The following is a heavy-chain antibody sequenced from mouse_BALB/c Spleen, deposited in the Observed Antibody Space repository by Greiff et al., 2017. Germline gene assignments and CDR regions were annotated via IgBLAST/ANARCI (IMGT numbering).Heavy chain of an antibody. CDR1: GFTFSSFG. Sequence: EVQGVESGGGLVQPGGSRKLSCAASGFTFSSFGMHWVRQAPEKGLEWVAYISSGSSTIYYADTVKGRFTISRDNPKNTLFLQMTSLRSEDTAMYYCARKGITAAMDYWGQGTSVTVSS. CDR2: ISSGSSTI. CDR3: ARKGITAAMDY. V-gene: IGHV5-17*02. D-gene: IGHD2-4*01. J-gene: IGHJ4*01.